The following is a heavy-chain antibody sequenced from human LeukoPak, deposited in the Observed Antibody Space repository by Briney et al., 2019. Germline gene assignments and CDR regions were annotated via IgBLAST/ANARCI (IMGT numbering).Heavy chain of an antibody. D-gene: IGHD6-19*01. CDR2: IYSSGTT. CDR1: GGSISSYY. J-gene: IGHJ4*02. V-gene: IGHV4-4*07. CDR3: ARVTSYISDWYLSFDH. Sequence: KPSETLSLTCTVFGGSISSYYWSWIRQPAGKGLEWIGRIYSSGTTNYNPSLKSRVTMSVDTAKKQFSLKLTSVTAADTAVYYCARVTSYISDWYLSFDHWGQGALVTVSS.